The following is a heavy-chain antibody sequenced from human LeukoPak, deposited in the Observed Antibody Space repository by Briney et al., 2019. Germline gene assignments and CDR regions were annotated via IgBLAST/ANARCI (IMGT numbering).Heavy chain of an antibody. CDR2: IRYDGSNK. Sequence: GGALRLSCAESGFIFSDYGMHWVRQAPGKGLEGVTFIRYDGSNKYYADSVKGRFTISRDNSKNILYLQMNSLSSEDTAVYYCAKEGAASKPSDLDYWGQGTLVTVSS. D-gene: IGHD6-13*01. CDR1: GFIFSDYG. CDR3: AKEGAASKPSDLDY. J-gene: IGHJ4*02. V-gene: IGHV3-30*02.